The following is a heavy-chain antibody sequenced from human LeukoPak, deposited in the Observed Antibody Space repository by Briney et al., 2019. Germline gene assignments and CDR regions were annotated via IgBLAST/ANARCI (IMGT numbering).Heavy chain of an antibody. CDR2: IKQDGSEK. CDR3: ARDYGDYDILIDY. CDR1: GFTFSSYW. J-gene: IGHJ4*02. V-gene: IGHV3-7*01. D-gene: IGHD4-17*01. Sequence: PGGSLRLSCAASGFTFSSYWMSWVRQAPGKGLEWVANIKQDGSEKYYVDSVKGRFTISRDNAKNSLYLQMNSLRAEDTAVYYCARDYGDYDILIDYWGQGTLVTVSS.